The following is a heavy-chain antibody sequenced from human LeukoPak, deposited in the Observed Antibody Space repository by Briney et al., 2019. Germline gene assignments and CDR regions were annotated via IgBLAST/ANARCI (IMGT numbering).Heavy chain of an antibody. J-gene: IGHJ6*02. D-gene: IGHD1-14*01. CDR3: ARDRIRGNGPPLPYYYYGMDV. CDR2: IYYSGST. Sequence: PSETLSLTCTVSGGSIRSGSYYWGWLRQPPGKGLEWIGSIYYSGSTYYNPSLKSRATISVDTSKNQFSLKLSSVTAADTAVYYCARDRIRGNGPPLPYYYYGMDVWGQGTTVTVSS. CDR1: GGSIRSGSYY. V-gene: IGHV4-39*07.